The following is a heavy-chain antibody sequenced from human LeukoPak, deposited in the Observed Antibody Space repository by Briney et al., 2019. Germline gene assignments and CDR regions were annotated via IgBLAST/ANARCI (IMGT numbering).Heavy chain of an antibody. CDR1: GYTFTSYG. J-gene: IGHJ4*02. CDR3: ARDLHYGDYEDY. V-gene: IGHV1-18*01. CDR2: ISAYNGNT. Sequence: ASVKVSCKASGYTFTSYGISWVLQAPGQGLEWMGWISAYNGNTNYAQKLQGRVTMTTDTSTSTAYMELRSLRSDDTAVYYCARDLHYGDYEDYWGQGTLVTVSS. D-gene: IGHD4-17*01.